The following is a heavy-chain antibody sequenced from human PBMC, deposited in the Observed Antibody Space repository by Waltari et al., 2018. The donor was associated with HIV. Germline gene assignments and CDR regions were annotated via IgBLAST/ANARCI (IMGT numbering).Heavy chain of an antibody. CDR1: GYTCTDYY. Sequence: QVQLVQSGAEVKKPGASVKVSCKASGYTCTDYYIHWVRRAPGQGLEWMGWINLKTGGTNYAQTFQGRVSMTRASSINTAFMELYRLRFDDTAIYYCARDGDVGSTDYWGQGTLVTVSS. J-gene: IGHJ4*02. D-gene: IGHD1-26*01. V-gene: IGHV1-2*02. CDR2: INLKTGGT. CDR3: ARDGDVGSTDY.